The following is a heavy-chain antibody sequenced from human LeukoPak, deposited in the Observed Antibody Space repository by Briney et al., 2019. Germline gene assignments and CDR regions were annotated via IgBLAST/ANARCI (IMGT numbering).Heavy chain of an antibody. CDR2: IKYDGSAT. D-gene: IGHD3-3*01. J-gene: IGHJ4*02. CDR1: GFTFTSYS. Sequence: GGSLRLSCAASGFTFTSYSMNWVRQAPGKGLVWVSHIKYDGSATNYADSVKGRFTISRDNAKNTLYLQMNSLRAEDTAVYYCVSGSLQSGYNFDYWGQGALVTVSS. V-gene: IGHV3-74*01. CDR3: VSGSLQSGYNFDY.